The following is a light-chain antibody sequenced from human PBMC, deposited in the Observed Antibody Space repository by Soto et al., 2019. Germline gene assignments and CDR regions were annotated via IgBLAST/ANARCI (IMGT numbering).Light chain of an antibody. Sequence: DIQMTQSPSSLSASVGDRVTITCRASQTIAMYVNWFQQKPGKAPKPLIYTTSSLQSGVPPRFSGSGSETDFTLTISRLQPEDSATYYCQQSLNTTYPFGQGTKVDIX. CDR1: QTIAMY. V-gene: IGKV1-39*01. J-gene: IGKJ2*01. CDR3: QQSLNTTYP. CDR2: TTS.